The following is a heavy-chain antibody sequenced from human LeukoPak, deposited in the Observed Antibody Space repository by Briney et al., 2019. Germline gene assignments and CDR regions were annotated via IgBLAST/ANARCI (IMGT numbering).Heavy chain of an antibody. V-gene: IGHV3-23*01. CDR3: AKDQHYDILTSAIDY. Sequence: GGSLRLSCAASGFTFSSYAMSWVRQAPGKGLEWVSDISGSGGSTYYADSVKGRFTISRDNSKNTPYLQMNSLRAEDTAVYYCAKDQHYDILTSAIDYWGQGTLVTVSS. D-gene: IGHD3-9*01. CDR2: ISGSGGST. J-gene: IGHJ4*02. CDR1: GFTFSSYA.